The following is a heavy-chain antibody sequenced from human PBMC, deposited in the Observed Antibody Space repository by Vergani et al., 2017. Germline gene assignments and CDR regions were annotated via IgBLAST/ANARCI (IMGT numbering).Heavy chain of an antibody. CDR1: GFTFSSYA. V-gene: IGHV3-23*01. D-gene: IGHD6-13*01. CDR2: ISGSGGST. J-gene: IGHJ4*02. Sequence: EVQLLESGGGLVQPGGSLRLSCAASGFTFSSYAMSWVRQAPGKGLEGVSAISGSGGSTYYADSVKGRFTISRDNSKNTLYLQMNSLRAEDTAVYYCAKDERREQQPALWGQGTLVTVSS. CDR3: AKDERREQQPAL.